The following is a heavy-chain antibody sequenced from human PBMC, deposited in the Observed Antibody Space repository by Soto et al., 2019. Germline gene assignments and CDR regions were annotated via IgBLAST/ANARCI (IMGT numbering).Heavy chain of an antibody. CDR2: INSDGST. CDR3: ARSGYSFAWGY. CDR1: GFLVNSAY. Sequence: EVQLVESGGGLIPPGGSLRLSCAASGFLVNSAYMTWVRQAPGKGLEWLSMINSDGSTLYAESVKGRFTISRDNSKNRLDLQMNSLRAEDTAMYYCARSGYSFAWGYWGQGTLVIFTS. D-gene: IGHD5-18*01. J-gene: IGHJ4*02. V-gene: IGHV3-53*01.